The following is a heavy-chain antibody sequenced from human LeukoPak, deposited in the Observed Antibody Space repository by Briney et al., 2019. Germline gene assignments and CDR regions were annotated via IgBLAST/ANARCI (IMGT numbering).Heavy chain of an antibody. Sequence: ASVKVSCKASGYTFTSYGISWVRQAPGQGLEWMGWISAYNGNTNYAQKPQGRVTMTTDTSTSTAYMELRSLRSDDTAVYYCARDRITGTRSWFDPWGQGTLVTVSS. J-gene: IGHJ5*02. CDR1: GYTFTSYG. V-gene: IGHV1-18*01. CDR2: ISAYNGNT. CDR3: ARDRITGTRSWFDP. D-gene: IGHD1-7*01.